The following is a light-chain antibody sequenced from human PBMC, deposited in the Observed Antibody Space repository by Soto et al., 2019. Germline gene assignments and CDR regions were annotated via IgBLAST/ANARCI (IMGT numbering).Light chain of an antibody. CDR2: GAS. J-gene: IGKJ5*01. CDR1: QSISSK. V-gene: IGKV3-15*01. CDR3: QQYNSWTTIT. Sequence: EIVMTQSPATLSVSPGERATLSCRASQSISSKLGWYQQRPGQAPRLLIYGASTRATGIPARFSGSGSGTEFTLTIISLQYEDSAVYYCQQYNSWTTITFGQGTRLEIK.